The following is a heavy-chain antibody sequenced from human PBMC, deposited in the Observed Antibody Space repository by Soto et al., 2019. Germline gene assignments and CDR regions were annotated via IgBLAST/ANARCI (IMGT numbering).Heavy chain of an antibody. J-gene: IGHJ4*02. V-gene: IGHV3-15*07. D-gene: IGHD1-26*01. CDR2: FRSATDGGTT. CDR1: GVTFTNAW. Sequence: PGGSLRLSCAASGVTFTNAWMNWVRQAPGKGLEWVARFRSATDGGTTDYAAPVEGRFTILRDDSISMLYLQMNSLKTEDTAVYYCTTERVGQFDFWGQGALVTVSS. CDR3: TTERVGQFDF.